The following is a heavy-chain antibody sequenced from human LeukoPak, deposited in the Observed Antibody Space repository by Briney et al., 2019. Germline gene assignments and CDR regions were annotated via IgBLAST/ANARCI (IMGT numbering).Heavy chain of an antibody. D-gene: IGHD2-21*02. CDR1: GGSFSGYY. Sequence: SETLSLTCAVYGGSFSGYYWSWIRQPPGKGLEWIGEINHSGSTNYNPSLKSRVTISVDTSKNQFSLKLSSVTAADTAVYYCARVTAYCGGDCPRWAFDIWGQGTMVTVSS. V-gene: IGHV4-34*01. CDR3: ARVTAYCGGDCPRWAFDI. CDR2: INHSGST. J-gene: IGHJ3*02.